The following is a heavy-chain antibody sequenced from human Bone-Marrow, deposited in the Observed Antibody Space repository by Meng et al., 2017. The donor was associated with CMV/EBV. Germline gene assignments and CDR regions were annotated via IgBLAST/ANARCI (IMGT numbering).Heavy chain of an antibody. J-gene: IGHJ1*01. V-gene: IGHV3-21*01. CDR3: ANIGEPGSTEYYQH. Sequence: GESLKISCAASGFTFSSYSMNWVRQAPGKGLEWVSSISSSSSYIYYADSVKGRFTIYRDNAENSLFLQMNGLRVEDTAVYYCANIGEPGSTEYYQHRGQGTLVTVSS. D-gene: IGHD3-10*01. CDR2: ISSSSSYI. CDR1: GFTFSSYS.